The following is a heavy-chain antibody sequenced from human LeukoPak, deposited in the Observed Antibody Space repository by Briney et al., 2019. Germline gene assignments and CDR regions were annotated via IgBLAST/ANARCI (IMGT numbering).Heavy chain of an antibody. V-gene: IGHV1-46*01. D-gene: IGHD6-13*01. CDR2: INPSGGST. CDR1: GYTFTSYY. Sequence: GASVKVSCKASGYTFTSYYIHWVRQAPGQGPEWMGIINPSGGSTSYAQKFQGRVTMTRDTSTSTVYMELSSLRSEDTAVYYCARGSGEQQLVFYWGQGTLVTVSS. J-gene: IGHJ4*02. CDR3: ARGSGEQQLVFY.